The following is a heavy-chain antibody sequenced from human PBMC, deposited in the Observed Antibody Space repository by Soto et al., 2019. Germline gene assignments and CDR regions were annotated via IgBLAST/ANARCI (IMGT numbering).Heavy chain of an antibody. Sequence: SETLSLTCTVSCGSINTFYWSWVRQPAGKGLEWIGRIFSSGSTSFNPSLESRVAMSVDTSKNHFSLNLSSVTAADMAVYYCAREGSYSAYNFAHGIQLWSFDFWGQGALVTVSS. CDR1: CGSINTFY. J-gene: IGHJ4*02. V-gene: IGHV4-4*07. CDR3: AREGSYSAYNFAHGIQLWSFDF. CDR2: IFSSGST. D-gene: IGHD5-12*01.